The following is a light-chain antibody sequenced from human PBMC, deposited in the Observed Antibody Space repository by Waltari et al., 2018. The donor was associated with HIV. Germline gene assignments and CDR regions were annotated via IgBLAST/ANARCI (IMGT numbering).Light chain of an antibody. V-gene: IGKV3-15*01. CDR1: QSVSNS. CDR2: GAS. Sequence: EIVMKQPPATLSVSPGGTATLSCRASQSVSNSLVWYQQRPGQAPRLLIYGASTRATGIPGRFSGSGSGTEFTLTINSLQSEDFAVYYCQQYNSWPRTFGQGTKVEVK. J-gene: IGKJ1*01. CDR3: QQYNSWPRT.